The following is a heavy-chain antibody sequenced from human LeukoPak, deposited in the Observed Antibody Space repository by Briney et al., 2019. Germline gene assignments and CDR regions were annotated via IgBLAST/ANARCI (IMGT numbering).Heavy chain of an antibody. CDR3: RTDRYGDYGDYIDY. D-gene: IGHD4-17*01. J-gene: IGHJ4*02. Sequence: ASVKVSCQASGYTFTGYYMHWVRQAPGQGLEWMGWINPNSGGTNYAQKFQGRVTMTRDTSISTAYMELSRLRSDDTAAYYCRTDRYGDYGDYIDYWGQGTLVTVSS. CDR1: GYTFTGYY. CDR2: INPNSGGT. V-gene: IGHV1-2*02.